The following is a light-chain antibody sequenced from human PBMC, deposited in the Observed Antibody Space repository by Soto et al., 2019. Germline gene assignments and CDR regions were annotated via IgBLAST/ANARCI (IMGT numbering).Light chain of an antibody. J-gene: IGKJ3*01. CDR2: GAS. V-gene: IGKV3-15*01. CDR1: QSVSTY. Sequence: EIVMTQSPATLSVSPGERATLSCRASQSVSTYLAWYQQKPGQPPRLLIYGASTRATGIPARFSGSGSGTAFPLTISSLQSEDFAVYYCQQYNDWPPLFTFGPGTKVDIK. CDR3: QQYNDWPPLFT.